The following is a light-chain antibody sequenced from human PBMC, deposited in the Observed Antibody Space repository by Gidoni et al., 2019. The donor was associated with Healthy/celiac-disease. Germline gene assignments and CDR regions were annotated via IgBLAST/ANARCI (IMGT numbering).Light chain of an antibody. CDR3: QQYYSTPLRLT. CDR1: QSVLYSSNNKNY. J-gene: IGKJ4*01. V-gene: IGKV4-1*01. CDR2: WAS. Sequence: DIVMTQSPDSLAVSLGKRATINCKSSQSVLYSSNNKNYLAWYQQKPGQPPKLLIYWASTRESGVPDRFSGSGSGTDFTLTISSLQAEDVAVYYCQQYYSTPLRLTFGGGTKVEIK.